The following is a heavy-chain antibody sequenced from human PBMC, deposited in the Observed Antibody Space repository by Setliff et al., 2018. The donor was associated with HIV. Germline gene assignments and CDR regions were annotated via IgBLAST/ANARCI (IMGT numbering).Heavy chain of an antibody. CDR3: ATGYTFGPRTDYHYYYIDV. J-gene: IGHJ6*03. CDR2: INPEDHET. CDR1: GYRFTHYY. V-gene: IGHV1-69-2*01. Sequence: EASVKVSCKASGYRFTHYYMHWVQQAPGKGLEWVGRINPEDHETVYAEKFQGRVTITADTSTDAVYMELSSLRSEDTAVYYCATGYTFGPRTDYHYYYIDVWGKGTTVTVS. D-gene: IGHD5-18*01.